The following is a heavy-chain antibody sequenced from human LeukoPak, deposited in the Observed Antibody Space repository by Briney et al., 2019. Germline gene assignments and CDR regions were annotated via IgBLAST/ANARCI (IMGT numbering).Heavy chain of an antibody. CDR1: GFTFSSYA. Sequence: GGSLRLSCAASGFTFSSYAISWVRQAPGKGLECVSVISGNGGTTYYADSVKGRFTISRDNSKNTVYVQMNSLRAEDTAVYYCAKDARRSGSGWSYFDYWGQGTLVTVSS. CDR3: AKDARRSGSGWSYFDY. CDR2: ISGNGGTT. V-gene: IGHV3-23*01. J-gene: IGHJ4*02. D-gene: IGHD6-19*01.